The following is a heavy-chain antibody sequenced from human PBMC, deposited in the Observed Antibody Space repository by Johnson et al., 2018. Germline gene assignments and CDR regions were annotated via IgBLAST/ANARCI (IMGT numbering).Heavy chain of an antibody. J-gene: IGHJ3*02. Sequence: QVQLVQSGGGVVQPGRSLRLSCAASGFTFSSYGVYWVRQAPGKGLEWVAVISYDGSNKYYADSVKGRFTISRDNSKNTLYLQMNSLGAEDTAVYYCARDDAFDIWGQGTMVTVSS. CDR1: GFTFSSYG. V-gene: IGHV3-30*03. CDR3: ARDDAFDI. CDR2: ISYDGSNK.